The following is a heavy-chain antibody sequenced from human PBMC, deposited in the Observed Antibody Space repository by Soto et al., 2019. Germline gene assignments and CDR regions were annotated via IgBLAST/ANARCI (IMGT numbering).Heavy chain of an antibody. V-gene: IGHV5-51*01. CDR2: IYPGDSDT. CDR3: ARIPHYYDSSGYSIVSGWFDP. D-gene: IGHD3-22*01. Sequence: GESLKISCKGSGYSFTSYWIGWVRQMPGKGLEWMGIIYPGDSDTRYSPSFQGQVTISADKSISTAYLQWSSLKASDTAMYYCARIPHYYDSSGYSIVSGWFDPWGQGTLVTVSS. CDR1: GYSFTSYW. J-gene: IGHJ5*02.